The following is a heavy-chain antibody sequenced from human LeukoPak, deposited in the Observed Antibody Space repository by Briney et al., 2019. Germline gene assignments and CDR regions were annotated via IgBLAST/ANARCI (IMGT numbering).Heavy chain of an antibody. CDR1: GFTFDDYA. CDR3: AKDACSSTSCSNDY. Sequence: PGRSLRLSCATSGFTFDDYAMHWVRQAPGKGLEWVSGNSLNSGNIGYADSVKGRFTISRDNAKNSLYLQMNSLRAEDTALYYCAKDACSSTSCSNDYWGQGTLVTVSS. J-gene: IGHJ4*02. CDR2: NSLNSGNI. D-gene: IGHD2-2*01. V-gene: IGHV3-9*01.